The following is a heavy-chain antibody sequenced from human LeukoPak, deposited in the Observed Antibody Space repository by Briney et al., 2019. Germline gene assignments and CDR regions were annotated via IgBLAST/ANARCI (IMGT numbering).Heavy chain of an antibody. J-gene: IGHJ4*02. D-gene: IGHD1-14*01. V-gene: IGHV1-18*01. Sequence: GASVKVSCKASGYTFTSYGISWVRQAPGQGPEWMGWISAYSTYNGNTNYAQKFQGRVTMTTDTSTSTAYMELRSLRSEDTAVYYCATVLPNHYYHQFDYWGQGTLVTVSS. CDR2: ISAYSTYNGNT. CDR1: GYTFTSYG. CDR3: ATVLPNHYYHQFDY.